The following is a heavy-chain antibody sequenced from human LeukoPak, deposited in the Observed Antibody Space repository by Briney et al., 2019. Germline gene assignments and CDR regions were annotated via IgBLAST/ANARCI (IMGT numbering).Heavy chain of an antibody. D-gene: IGHD6-6*01. CDR3: ARLIGDRTIYDY. CDR1: GFTFSIYS. Sequence: GGSLRLSCAASGFTFSIYSMDWVRQAPGKGLEWVASVNQGGSETYYVESVKGRFTISRDNAMNSFFLQMNSLRAEDTAVYYCARLIGDRTIYDYWGQGTLVTVSS. J-gene: IGHJ4*02. V-gene: IGHV3-7*01. CDR2: VNQGGSET.